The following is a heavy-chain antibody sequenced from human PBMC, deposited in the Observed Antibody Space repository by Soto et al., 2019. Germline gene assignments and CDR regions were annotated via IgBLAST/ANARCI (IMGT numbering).Heavy chain of an antibody. Sequence: PGGSLRLSCAASGFTFSSYAMSWVRQSPGKGLEWVSAISTTGGTTYYADSVKGRFTISRDNSKNTLYLQMNSLRAEDTAVFYCAKERSSGWSFDYWGQGTLVTVSS. D-gene: IGHD6-19*01. CDR3: AKERSSGWSFDY. V-gene: IGHV3-23*01. CDR2: ISTTGGTT. CDR1: GFTFSSYA. J-gene: IGHJ4*02.